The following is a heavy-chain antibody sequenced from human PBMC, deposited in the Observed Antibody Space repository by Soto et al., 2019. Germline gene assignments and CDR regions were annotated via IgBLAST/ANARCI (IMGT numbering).Heavy chain of an antibody. CDR1: GFTFSSYA. D-gene: IGHD6-19*01. V-gene: IGHV3-30-3*01. J-gene: IGHJ5*01. Sequence: EGSLRLSCAASGFTFSSYAMHWVRQAPGKGLEWVAVISYDGSNKYYADSVKGRFTISRDNSKNTLYLKMNSLSAEDKALSYCAREWLGSNWFDPWGQGTLVTVSS. CDR3: AREWLGSNWFDP. CDR2: ISYDGSNK.